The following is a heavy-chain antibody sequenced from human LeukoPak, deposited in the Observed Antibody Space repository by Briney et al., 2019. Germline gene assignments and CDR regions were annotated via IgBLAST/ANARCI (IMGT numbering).Heavy chain of an antibody. CDR2: ISSSSSYT. CDR3: ATDYAGNSLWYYYGLGV. CDR1: GFTFSDYY. J-gene: IGHJ6*02. V-gene: IGHV3-11*06. D-gene: IGHD4-23*01. Sequence: GGSLRLSCAASGFTFSDYYMSWIRQAPGKGLEWVSDISSSSSYTNYADSVKGRFTISRDNAKNSLYLQMNSLRAEDTAVYYCATDYAGNSLWYYYGLGVWGQGTTVTVSS.